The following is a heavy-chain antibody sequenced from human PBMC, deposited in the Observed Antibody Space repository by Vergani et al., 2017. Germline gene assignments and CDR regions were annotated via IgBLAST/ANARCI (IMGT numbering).Heavy chain of an antibody. V-gene: IGHV3-48*01. J-gene: IGHJ4*02. CDR2: ISSSSSTI. CDR3: ARDPTPYGGGVDY. Sequence: EVQLVESGGGLVQPGGSLRLSCAASGFTFSSYSMNWVRQAPGKGLEWVSYISSSSSTIYYADSVKGRFTISRDNAKNSLYLQMNSLRAEDTAVYYCARDPTPYGGGVDYWGQGTLVTVSS. D-gene: IGHD4/OR15-4a*01. CDR1: GFTFSSYS.